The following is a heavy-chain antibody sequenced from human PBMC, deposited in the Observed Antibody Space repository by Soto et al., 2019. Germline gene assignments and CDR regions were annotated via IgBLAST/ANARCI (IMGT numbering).Heavy chain of an antibody. CDR2: IYHAGSV. V-gene: IGHV4-38-2*01. J-gene: IGHJ6*02. Sequence: SETRSLTCAVSGYSIGSGYYWAWIRQSPGKGLEWIGSIYHAGSVYYNPSLNGRVALSMDTSKNHFSLKLTSVTAADTAVYYCARTFDYYGMDVWGQGTTVTVSS. CDR1: GYSIGSGYY. CDR3: ARTFDYYGMDV.